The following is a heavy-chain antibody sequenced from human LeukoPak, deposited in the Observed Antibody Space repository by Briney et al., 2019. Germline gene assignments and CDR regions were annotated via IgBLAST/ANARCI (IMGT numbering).Heavy chain of an antibody. Sequence: SQTLSLTCTVSGGSTSSGDYYWSWIRQPPGKGLEWIGYIYYSGSTYYNPSLKSRVTISVDTSKNQFSLKLSSVTAADTAVYYCARVDGSSPFDYWGQGTLVTVSS. CDR1: GGSTSSGDYY. J-gene: IGHJ4*02. V-gene: IGHV4-30-4*08. CDR3: ARVDGSSPFDY. CDR2: IYYSGST. D-gene: IGHD6-6*01.